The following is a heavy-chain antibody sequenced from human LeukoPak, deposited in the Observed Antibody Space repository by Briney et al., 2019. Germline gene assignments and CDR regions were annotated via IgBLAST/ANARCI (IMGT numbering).Heavy chain of an antibody. J-gene: IGHJ5*02. Sequence: SETLSLTCAVDGGSFSGYYWSWIRHPPEKGREWIGEINHRGSTNYNPSLKSRFTISLDTSKNPFSLKLSSVTAADTAVYYCARGGIVATSNKQTWFDPWGQGPLVTVSS. CDR2: INHRGST. CDR1: GGSFSGYY. D-gene: IGHD5-12*01. CDR3: ARGGIVATSNKQTWFDP. V-gene: IGHV4-34*01.